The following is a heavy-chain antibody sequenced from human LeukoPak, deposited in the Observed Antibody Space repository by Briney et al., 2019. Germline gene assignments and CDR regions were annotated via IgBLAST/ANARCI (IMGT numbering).Heavy chain of an antibody. D-gene: IGHD6-6*01. CDR1: GGTFSSYA. Sequence: SVKVSCKASGGTFSSYAISWVRQAPGQGLEWMGGIIPIFGTANYAQKFQGRVTITADESTSTDYMELNRLRAEDTAVYYCARKPGEYSSSSLDYYYYMDVWGKGTTVTISS. CDR2: IIPIFGTA. CDR3: ARKPGEYSSSSLDYYYYMDV. V-gene: IGHV1-69*13. J-gene: IGHJ6*03.